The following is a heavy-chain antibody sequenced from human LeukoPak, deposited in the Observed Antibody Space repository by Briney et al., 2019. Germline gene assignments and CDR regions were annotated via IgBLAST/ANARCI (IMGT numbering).Heavy chain of an antibody. CDR3: ARRGSSDAFDI. Sequence: GSLRLSCAASGFTFSSYEMNWVRQAPGKGLAWVSYISSSGSTIYYADSVKGRFTISRDNAKNSLYLQMNSLRAEDTAVYYCARRGSSDAFDIWGQGTMVTVSS. CDR1: GFTFSSYE. D-gene: IGHD5-12*01. J-gene: IGHJ3*02. CDR2: ISSSGSTI. V-gene: IGHV3-48*03.